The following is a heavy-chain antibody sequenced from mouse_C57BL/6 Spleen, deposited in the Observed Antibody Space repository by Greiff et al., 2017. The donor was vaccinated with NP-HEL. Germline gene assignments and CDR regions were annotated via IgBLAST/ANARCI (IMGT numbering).Heavy chain of an antibody. V-gene: IGHV5-6*01. D-gene: IGHD2-3*01. CDR2: ISSGGSYT. J-gene: IGHJ4*01. Sequence: EVKLVESGGDLVKPGGSLKLSCAASGFTFSSYGMSWVRQTPDKRLEWVATISSGGSYTYYPDSVKGRFTISRDNAKNTLYLQMSSLKSEDTAMYYCARRVYEGAMDYWGQGTSVTVSS. CDR3: ARRVYEGAMDY. CDR1: GFTFSSYG.